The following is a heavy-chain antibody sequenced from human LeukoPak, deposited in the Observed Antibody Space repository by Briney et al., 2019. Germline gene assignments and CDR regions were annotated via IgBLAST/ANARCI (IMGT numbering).Heavy chain of an antibody. J-gene: IGHJ3*02. V-gene: IGHV5-51*01. D-gene: IGHD1-1*01. CDR3: AIHATGTLHDAFDI. CDR1: GYGFTSYW. CDR2: IYPGDSDT. Sequence: GESLKISFQGSGYGFTSYWIGWVRPVPGKGLGWMGIIYPGDSDTRYSPSFQRQDTISPDKSTRTAYLQWTSLKASDTAMYYCAIHATGTLHDAFDIWGQGTMVTVSS.